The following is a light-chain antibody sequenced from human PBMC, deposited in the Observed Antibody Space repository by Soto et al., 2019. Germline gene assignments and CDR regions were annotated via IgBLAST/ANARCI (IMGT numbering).Light chain of an antibody. Sequence: EIVLTQSPGTLSLSPGERATLSCRASQSVSSAYLAWYQQTPGQAPRILIYGTSSRATGTPDRFSGSGSGTDFTLTINRLEPEDFAVYYCQQYGSSPRTFGQGTKVEIK. J-gene: IGKJ1*01. V-gene: IGKV3-20*01. CDR3: QQYGSSPRT. CDR2: GTS. CDR1: QSVSSAY.